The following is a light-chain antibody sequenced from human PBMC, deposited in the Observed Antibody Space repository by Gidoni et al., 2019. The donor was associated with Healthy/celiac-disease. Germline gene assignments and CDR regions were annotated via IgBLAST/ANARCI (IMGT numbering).Light chain of an antibody. Sequence: AIRITQSPSSLSASTGDTVTITCRASQGISSYLAWYQQKPGKAPKLLIYAASTLQSGVPSRFSGSGSGTDFTLTISCLQSEDFATYYCQQYYSYPHTFGGGTKVEIK. CDR1: QGISSY. V-gene: IGKV1-8*01. J-gene: IGKJ4*01. CDR3: QQYYSYPHT. CDR2: AAS.